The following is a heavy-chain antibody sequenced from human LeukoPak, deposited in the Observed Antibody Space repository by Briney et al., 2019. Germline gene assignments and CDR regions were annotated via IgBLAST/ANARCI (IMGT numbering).Heavy chain of an antibody. CDR1: GFNFSIYW. Sequence: PGGSLRLSCAASGFNFSIYWMHWVRQAPGKGLVWVSHINTDGSSPTYADSVKGRFTISRDNAKNTLYLQLNSLRAGDTAMYYCVRSSLDFWGQGTLVTVSS. V-gene: IGHV3-74*01. CDR3: VRSSLDF. J-gene: IGHJ4*02. CDR2: INTDGSSP.